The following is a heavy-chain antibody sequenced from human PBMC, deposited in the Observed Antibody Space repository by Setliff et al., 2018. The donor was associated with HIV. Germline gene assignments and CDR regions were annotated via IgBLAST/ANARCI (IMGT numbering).Heavy chain of an antibody. Sequence: SETLSLTCAVSGYSISSGYYWGWIRQPPGKGLEWIGCVYRSGSTFHNPSLESRVTISVDTSKNQFSLKLRSVTAADTAVYYCAGGNWGSGWYFDLWGRGTLVTVSS. CDR3: AGGNWGSGWYFDL. D-gene: IGHD7-27*01. CDR2: VYRSGST. J-gene: IGHJ2*01. V-gene: IGHV4-38-2*01. CDR1: GYSISSGYY.